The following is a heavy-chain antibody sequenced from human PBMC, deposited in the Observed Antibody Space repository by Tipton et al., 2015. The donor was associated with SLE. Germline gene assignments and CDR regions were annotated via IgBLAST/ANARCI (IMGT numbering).Heavy chain of an antibody. CDR2: IHEDGSDK. J-gene: IGHJ4*02. CDR1: GFTFSSYW. D-gene: IGHD4-23*01. Sequence: SLRLSCAASGFTFSSYWMSWVRHSRGKGLEWVANIHEDGSDKYYVDSVKGRFTISRDNAKNSLYLQMNSLRAEDTALYYCAKDLDYGGNSMWGQGTLVTVSS. CDR3: AKDLDYGGNSM. V-gene: IGHV3-7*03.